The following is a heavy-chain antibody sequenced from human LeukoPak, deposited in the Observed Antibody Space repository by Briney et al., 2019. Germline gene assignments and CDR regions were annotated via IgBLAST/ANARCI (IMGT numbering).Heavy chain of an antibody. CDR3: VKGRSSKISAAWDY. CDR2: ISNNGGTT. D-gene: IGHD6-13*01. J-gene: IGHJ4*02. V-gene: IGHV3-64D*06. Sequence: GGSLRLSCSASGFTLSSYAMHSVRQPPGGGLEYVSAISNNGGTTYYADSVKGRFTISRDNSKNTLYLQMSSLITEDTAVYYCVKGRSSKISAAWDYWGQGTLVTVSS. CDR1: GFTLSSYA.